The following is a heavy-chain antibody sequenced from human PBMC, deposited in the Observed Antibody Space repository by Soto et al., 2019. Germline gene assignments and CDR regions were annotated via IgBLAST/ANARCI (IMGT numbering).Heavy chain of an antibody. V-gene: IGHV3-53*01. CDR1: GFTVSSNY. J-gene: IGHJ4*02. CDR2: VYSDGGT. Sequence: VPVVESGGGLIQPGGYLRLSCAASGFTVSSNYMSWVRQAPGKGLEWISVVYSDGGTFYADSVKGRFTISRDNSKNMLFLQMNSLRAEDTAVYYCVRDQGVPVTTWGQGTLVTVSS. CDR3: VRDQGVPVTT. D-gene: IGHD6-19*01.